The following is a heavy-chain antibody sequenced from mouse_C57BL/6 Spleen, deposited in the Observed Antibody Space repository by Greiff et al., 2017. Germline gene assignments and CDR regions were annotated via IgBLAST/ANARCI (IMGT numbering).Heavy chain of an antibody. Sequence: VKLMESGPGLVQPSQSLSITCTVSGFSLTSYGVHWVRQSPGKGLEWLGVIWSGGSTDYNAAFISRLSISKDNSKSQVFFKMNSLQADDTAIYYCARSSFPYYGSSNWYFDVWGTGTTVTVSS. CDR2: IWSGGST. D-gene: IGHD1-1*01. V-gene: IGHV2-2*01. J-gene: IGHJ1*03. CDR3: ARSSFPYYGSSNWYFDV. CDR1: GFSLTSYG.